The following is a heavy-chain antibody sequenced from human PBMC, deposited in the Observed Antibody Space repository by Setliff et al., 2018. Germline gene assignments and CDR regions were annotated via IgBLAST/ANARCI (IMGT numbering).Heavy chain of an antibody. CDR3: ARAGVAAADRKGLLEY. Sequence: GASVKVSCKASGDTLTTYAIHWVRQAPGQGLEWMGGIIPLLETVKYAQKFQGRVTITADKSTSTGYMEVTGLTSEDTAVYYCARAGVAAADRKGLLEYWGQGTLVTVSS. V-gene: IGHV1-69*06. CDR2: IIPLLETV. J-gene: IGHJ4*02. D-gene: IGHD6-13*01. CDR1: GDTLTTYA.